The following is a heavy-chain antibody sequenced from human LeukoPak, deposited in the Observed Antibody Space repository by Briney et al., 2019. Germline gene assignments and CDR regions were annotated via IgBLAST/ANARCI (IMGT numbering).Heavy chain of an antibody. CDR1: GFTFDDYA. J-gene: IGHJ3*02. D-gene: IGHD2-15*01. CDR3: AKEIDTLGTNAFDI. V-gene: IGHV3-43*02. Sequence: GGSLRLSCAASGFTFDDYAMHWVRQAPGKGLEWVSLISGDGGSTYYADSVRGRFTISRDNSKNSLYLQMDSLRTEDNAFYYCAKEIDTLGTNAFDIWGQGTMVTVSS. CDR2: ISGDGGST.